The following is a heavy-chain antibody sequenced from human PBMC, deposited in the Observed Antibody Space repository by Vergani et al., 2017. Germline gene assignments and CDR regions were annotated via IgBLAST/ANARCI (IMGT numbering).Heavy chain of an antibody. D-gene: IGHD2-21*01. Sequence: EVHLLESGGGLVKPGGSLRLSCAASGFTFSSYSMKWVRQAPGKGLEWVSSISSSCPYIYYADSVKGRFTISRDNAKNSLYLQMNSLRVEDTAIYYCAKARDPNCKGGNCYSYYYGLDLWGQGTTVTVSS. J-gene: IGHJ6*02. V-gene: IGHV3-21*04. CDR3: AKARDPNCKGGNCYSYYYGLDL. CDR2: ISSSCPYI. CDR1: GFTFSSYS.